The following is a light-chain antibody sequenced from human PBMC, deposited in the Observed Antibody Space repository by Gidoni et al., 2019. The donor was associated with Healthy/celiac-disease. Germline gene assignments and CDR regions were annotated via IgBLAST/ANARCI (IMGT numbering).Light chain of an antibody. Sequence: EIVLTQSPATLSLSPGERATLSCRASQSVSSYLAWYQQKPGQAPRLLIYDASNSATGIPARFSVSGSGTDLTLTLSSLEPEDVAFYYCQQRRNWTPALTFGQGTRLEIK. CDR3: QQRRNWTPALT. CDR2: DAS. J-gene: IGKJ5*01. V-gene: IGKV3-11*01. CDR1: QSVSSY.